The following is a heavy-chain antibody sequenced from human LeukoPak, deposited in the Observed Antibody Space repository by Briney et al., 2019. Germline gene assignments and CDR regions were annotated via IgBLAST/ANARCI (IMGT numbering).Heavy chain of an antibody. CDR3: AREGRWLHPTRDY. V-gene: IGHV3-7*01. Sequence: GGSLRLSCAASGFTFSSFWMSWVRQAPGKGLEWVDNIKQDGSEKYYVDSVKGRFTISRDNAKNSLYLQMNSQRAEDTAVYYCAREGRWLHPTRDYWGQGTLVTVSS. D-gene: IGHD5-24*01. J-gene: IGHJ4*02. CDR1: GFTFSSFW. CDR2: IKQDGSEK.